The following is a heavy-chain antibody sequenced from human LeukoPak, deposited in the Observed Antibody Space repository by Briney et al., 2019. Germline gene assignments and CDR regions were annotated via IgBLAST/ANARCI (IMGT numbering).Heavy chain of an antibody. CDR2: IKSDESTR. D-gene: IGHD5-12*01. CDR3: ARGLRDRYGMDV. J-gene: IGHJ6*02. V-gene: IGHV3-74*01. CDR1: GFTFTSYW. Sequence: GGYLRLSCAASGFTFTSYWMHWVRHAPGKGLVWVSRIKSDESTRDYADFMKGRFTISRDNARNTVYLQINSLIAEDTAVYYCARGLRDRYGMDVWGQGTTVTVSS.